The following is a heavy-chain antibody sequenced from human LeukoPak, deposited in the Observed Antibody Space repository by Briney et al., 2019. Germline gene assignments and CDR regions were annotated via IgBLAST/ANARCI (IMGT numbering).Heavy chain of an antibody. CDR1: GFSFSSYG. J-gene: IGHJ4*02. V-gene: IGHV3-30*02. D-gene: IGHD3-22*01. CDR2: IQYDGSNE. Sequence: PEGSLRLSCAASGFSFSSYGMHWVRQAPGKGLEWVAYIQYDGSNEQYADSVKGRFTISRDNAKNSVYLQMNSLRAEDMALYYCAKGGQDYYDSSGYYYSAWYFDYWGQGTLVTVSS. CDR3: AKGGQDYYDSSGYYYSAWYFDY.